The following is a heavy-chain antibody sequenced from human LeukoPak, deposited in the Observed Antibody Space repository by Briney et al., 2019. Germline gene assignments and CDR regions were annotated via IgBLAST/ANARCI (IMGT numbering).Heavy chain of an antibody. Sequence: GGSLRLSCAASGFTFSSYTMKWVRQAPGKGLEWVSSISSRSSYIYYADSVEGRFTISRDNAESSLYLQMNSLRAEDTAVYYCAMNTWFGEGIDAFDIWGQGTMVTVSS. D-gene: IGHD3-10*01. V-gene: IGHV3-21*01. CDR1: GFTFSSYT. CDR3: AMNTWFGEGIDAFDI. CDR2: ISSRSSYI. J-gene: IGHJ3*02.